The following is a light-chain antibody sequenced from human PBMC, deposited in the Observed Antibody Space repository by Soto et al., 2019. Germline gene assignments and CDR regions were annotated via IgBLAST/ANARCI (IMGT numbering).Light chain of an antibody. CDR3: FSFTTDWHHV. V-gene: IGLV2-14*01. J-gene: IGLJ1*01. CDR2: EVS. CDR1: SSDIGAYNY. Sequence: QSAMAQPASVSGSPGQSITISCTGSSSDIGAYNYVSWFQQYPGKAPKLIISEVSNRPSGVSNRFSGSKSGTAASLTISGLQTEDEADYCCFSFTTDWHHVFGNG.